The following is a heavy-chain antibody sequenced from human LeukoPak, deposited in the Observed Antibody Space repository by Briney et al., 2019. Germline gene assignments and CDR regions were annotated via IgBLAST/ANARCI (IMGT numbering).Heavy chain of an antibody. V-gene: IGHV4-34*01. CDR2: INHSGNT. CDR3: ARVSSTSCHVDY. Sequence: SETLSLTCAVYGGSFSGYYWSWIRQPPGKGLEWIGEINHSGNTNYNPSLKSRVTISVDTSKNQFSLKLSSVTAADTAVYYCARVSSTSCHVDYWGQGTLVTVSS. J-gene: IGHJ4*02. CDR1: GGSFSGYY. D-gene: IGHD2-2*01.